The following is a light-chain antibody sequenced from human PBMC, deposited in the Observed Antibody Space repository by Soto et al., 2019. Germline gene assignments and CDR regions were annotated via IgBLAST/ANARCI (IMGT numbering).Light chain of an antibody. CDR3: QQSYSIPYT. J-gene: IGKJ2*01. Sequence: DIQMTQSPSSLSASVGDRVTITCRASQSISSYLNWYQQKPGKAPNLLIYAASSLQTGVPSRFSGSGSGTDITLTISSLQPEDSATYYCQQSYSIPYTFGQGTKLEIK. CDR1: QSISSY. CDR2: AAS. V-gene: IGKV1-39*01.